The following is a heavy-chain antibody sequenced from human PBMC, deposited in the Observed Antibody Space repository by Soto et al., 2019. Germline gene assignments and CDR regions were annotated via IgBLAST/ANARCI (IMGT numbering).Heavy chain of an antibody. CDR1: GGSIISGY. CDR3: VVLRGYARSPIDY. Sequence: PSETLSLTCTVSGGSIISGYWSWIRQPPGKGLEWIGYISYSGNTNYNPSLKSRVTMSVDTPKNQFSLRLSSVTTADTAVYYCVVLRGYARSPIDYWGQGTLVTVSS. J-gene: IGHJ4*02. CDR2: ISYSGNT. D-gene: IGHD5-12*01. V-gene: IGHV4-59*01.